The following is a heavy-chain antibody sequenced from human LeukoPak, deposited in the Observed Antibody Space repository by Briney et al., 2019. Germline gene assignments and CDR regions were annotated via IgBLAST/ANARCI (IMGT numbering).Heavy chain of an antibody. V-gene: IGHV3-23*01. J-gene: IGHJ4*01. CDR1: GFTFSSYA. Sequence: LAGGSLRLSCAASGFTFSSYAMGWVRQAPVKGLEWVSSIGTSGSETFYADSVKGRFTITRDNSKNTLYLQMNNLRAEDAAVYYCARAVCCSDTSRRVPGLYSFDDWGLGTLVTVSS. CDR3: ARAVCCSDTSRRVPGLYSFDD. D-gene: IGHD2-2*01. CDR2: IGTSGSET.